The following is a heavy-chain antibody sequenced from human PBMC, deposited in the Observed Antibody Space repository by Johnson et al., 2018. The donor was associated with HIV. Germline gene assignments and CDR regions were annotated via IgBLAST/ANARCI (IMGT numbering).Heavy chain of an antibody. CDR2: LSYDGNNK. Sequence: QVQLVESGGGVVQPGRSLRLSCIASGFTFSTYGMHWVRQAPGKGLQWVALLSYDGNNKYYSDSVKGRFTISRDNSKNTLYLQMNSLRAEDTAVYYCAKGDCSSTSCTYAFDIWGQGTMVTVSS. J-gene: IGHJ3*02. CDR1: GFTFSTYG. V-gene: IGHV3-30*18. D-gene: IGHD2-2*01. CDR3: AKGDCSSTSCTYAFDI.